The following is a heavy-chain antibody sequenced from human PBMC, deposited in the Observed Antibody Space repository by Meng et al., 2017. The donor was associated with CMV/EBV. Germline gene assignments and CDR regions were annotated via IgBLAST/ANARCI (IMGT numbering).Heavy chain of an antibody. CDR1: GGSTSSYY. J-gene: IGHJ4*02. CDR3: ARGSYYRYVIDY. D-gene: IGHD2-21*01. V-gene: IGHV4-4*07. Sequence: VLLQGSGPGVSKPAETLSFTCTVSGGSTSSYYWSWIRQPAGKGLELIGRIYTSGSTNYNPSLKSRVTMTVDTSKNQFSLKLSSVTAADTAVYYCARGSYYRYVIDYWGQGTLVTVSS. CDR2: IYTSGST.